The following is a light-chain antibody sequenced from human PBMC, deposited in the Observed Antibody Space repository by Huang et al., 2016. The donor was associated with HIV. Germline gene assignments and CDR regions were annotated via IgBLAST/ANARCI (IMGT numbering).Light chain of an antibody. Sequence: IQLTQSPSSLSASVGDRVTITCRASQDIRTYLAWYQQRPGKAPTLLIHASSTLRSGVSERFSGTGSGTDFTLTISNLQVEDFATYYCQQLKSYPYTFGQGTTLGLK. V-gene: IGKV1-9*01. CDR2: ASS. J-gene: IGKJ2*01. CDR1: QDIRTY. CDR3: QQLKSYPYT.